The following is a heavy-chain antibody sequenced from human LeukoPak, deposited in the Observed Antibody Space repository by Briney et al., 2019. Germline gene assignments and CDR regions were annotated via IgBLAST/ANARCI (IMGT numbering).Heavy chain of an antibody. CDR3: VRDRAWNYFDY. CDR2: ISNDGSRK. V-gene: IGHV3-30*03. D-gene: IGHD3-3*01. J-gene: IGHJ4*02. CDR1: GFTFSRHG. Sequence: GRSLRLSCAPSGFTFSRHGMHWVRQAPGKGLEWVAIISNDGSRKYYAHSVEGRFTISRDNSKNTLYLQMDSLRAEDTAVYYCVRDRAWNYFDYWGQGTLVTVSS.